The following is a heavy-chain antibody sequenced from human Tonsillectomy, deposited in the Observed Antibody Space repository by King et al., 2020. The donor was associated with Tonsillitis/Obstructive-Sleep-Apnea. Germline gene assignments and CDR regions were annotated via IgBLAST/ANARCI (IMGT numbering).Heavy chain of an antibody. J-gene: IGHJ4*02. CDR3: TTGYCTNGVCYSPDY. CDR1: GFTFSNAW. Sequence: VQLVESGGGLVKPGGSLRLSCAASGFTFSNAWMSWVRQAPGKGLEWVGRIKSKTDGGTTDYAAPVKDRFTISRDDSKNTLYLQMNSLKTEDTAVYYCTTGYCTNGVCYSPDYWGQGTLVTVSS. CDR2: IKSKTDGGTT. D-gene: IGHD2-8*01. V-gene: IGHV3-15*01.